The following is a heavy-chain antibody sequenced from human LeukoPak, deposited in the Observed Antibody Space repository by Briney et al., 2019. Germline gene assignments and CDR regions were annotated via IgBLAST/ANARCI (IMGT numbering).Heavy chain of an antibody. CDR1: GFTFSSYA. V-gene: IGHV3-23*01. CDR3: ARGEDYGDYNY. CDR2: ISGSGGST. D-gene: IGHD4-17*01. Sequence: PGGSLRLSCAASGFTFSSYAMSWVRQAPGKGLEWVSAISGSGGSTYYADSVKGRFTISRDNAKNSLYLQMNSLRAEDTAVYYCARGEDYGDYNYWGQGTLVTVSS. J-gene: IGHJ4*02.